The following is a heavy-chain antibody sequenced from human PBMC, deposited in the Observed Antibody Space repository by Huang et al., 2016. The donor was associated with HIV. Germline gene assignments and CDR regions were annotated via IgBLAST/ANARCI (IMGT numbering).Heavy chain of an antibody. Sequence: GASVKVSCKASGYAFTSYYMHWVLQAPGQGIEWMGIINPSDGSTSYAQKFQGRVTTTRDTSTNTVFMELSSLRSEDTAVYYCARDRDFYDSSGYWGFNYFDYWGQGTLVTVSS. CDR2: INPSDGST. D-gene: IGHD3-22*01. V-gene: IGHV1-46*01. CDR3: ARDRDFYDSSGYWGFNYFDY. J-gene: IGHJ4*02. CDR1: GYAFTSYY.